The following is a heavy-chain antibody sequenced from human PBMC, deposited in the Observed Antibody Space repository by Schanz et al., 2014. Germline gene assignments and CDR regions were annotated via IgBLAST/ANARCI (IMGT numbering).Heavy chain of an antibody. D-gene: IGHD6-6*01. V-gene: IGHV3-9*01. J-gene: IGHJ6*02. Sequence: EVQLVESGGGLVQPGRSLRLSCVASGFRFDDYAMHWVRQAPGKGLEWVSGMSWNAGSLGYGDSVKGRFTISRDNAKNSLYLQMNSLRAEDTAVYYCAKGSMAARPLLPTDYYFYGTDIWGQGTTVTVSS. CDR3: AKGSMAARPLLPTDYYFYGTDI. CDR2: MSWNAGSL. CDR1: GFRFDDYA.